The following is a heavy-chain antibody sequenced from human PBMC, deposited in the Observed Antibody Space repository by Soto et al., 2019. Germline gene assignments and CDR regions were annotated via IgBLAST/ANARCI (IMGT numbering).Heavy chain of an antibody. J-gene: IGHJ3*01. V-gene: IGHV4-39*01. CDR3: ARPATVAPPDAFQV. CDR2: VYYIGTF. D-gene: IGHD6-19*01. Sequence: QVHLQESGPRLVEPSETLSLTCSVSGDSIRNSGHYWGWVRQPPGKGLEWIGSVYYIGTFYRKPSLKSRLTMSIDTSKNQSSLRLTSVTAADTAIYYCARPATVAPPDAFQVWSQGTLVTVSS. CDR1: GDSIRNSGHY.